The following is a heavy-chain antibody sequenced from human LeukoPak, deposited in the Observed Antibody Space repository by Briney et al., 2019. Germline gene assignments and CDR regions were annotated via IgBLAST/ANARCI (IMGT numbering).Heavy chain of an antibody. J-gene: IGHJ4*02. D-gene: IGHD6-25*01. CDR1: GFTFSSYG. CDR2: ISYDGSNK. CDR3: AKDIGAQQRLRIDY. V-gene: IGHV3-30*18. Sequence: QPGRSLRLSCAASGFTFSSYGMHWVRQAPGKGLEWVAVISYDGSNKYYADSVKGRFTISRDNSKNTLYLQMNSLRAEDTAVYYCAKDIGAQQRLRIDYWGQGTLVTVSS.